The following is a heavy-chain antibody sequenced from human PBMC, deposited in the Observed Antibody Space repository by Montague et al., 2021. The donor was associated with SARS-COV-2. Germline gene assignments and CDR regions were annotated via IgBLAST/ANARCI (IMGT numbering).Heavy chain of an antibody. J-gene: IGHJ5*02. CDR1: VFNFGVYE. CDR3: APAVPVADDS. V-gene: IGHV3-48*03. CDR2: INGGSSVM. Sequence: SLRLSCAASVFNFGVYEINLVRQAPGKGLEWVSYINGGSSVMYYSDSVMGRFTISRDNAESSLYLQMNRLRAEDTAVYHCAPAVPVADDSWGQGTLVTVSS. D-gene: IGHD2-2*01.